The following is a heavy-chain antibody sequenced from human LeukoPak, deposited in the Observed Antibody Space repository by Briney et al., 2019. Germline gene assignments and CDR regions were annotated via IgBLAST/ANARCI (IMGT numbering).Heavy chain of an antibody. V-gene: IGHV4-31*03. CDR1: GGSISSGGYY. J-gene: IGHJ4*02. CDR3: ARGTAERGTVYFDWLPYGYYFDY. Sequence: SETLSLTCTVSGGSISSGGYYWSWIRQHPGKGLEWIGYIYYSGSTYYNPSLKSRVAISVDTSKDQFSLKLSSVTAADTAVYYCARGTAERGTVYFDWLPYGYYFDYWGQGTLVTVSS. D-gene: IGHD3-9*01. CDR2: IYYSGST.